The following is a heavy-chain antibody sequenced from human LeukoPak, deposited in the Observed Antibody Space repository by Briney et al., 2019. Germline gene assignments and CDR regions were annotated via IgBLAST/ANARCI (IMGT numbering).Heavy chain of an antibody. V-gene: IGHV3-7*04. D-gene: IGHD3-22*01. CDR1: GFTFSRYW. CDR2: IKEDGSVK. J-gene: IGHJ1*01. Sequence: GGSLRLSCAASGFTFSRYWMSWVRQAPGKGLEWVANIKEDGSVKYYVESVKGRFTISRDNAKNSLYLQMNSLRAEDTAVYYCARKNYDNSGYFHHWGQGTLVTVSS. CDR3: ARKNYDNSGYFHH.